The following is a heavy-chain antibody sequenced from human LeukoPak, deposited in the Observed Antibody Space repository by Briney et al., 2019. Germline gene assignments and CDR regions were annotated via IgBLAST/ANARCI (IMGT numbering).Heavy chain of an antibody. V-gene: IGHV4-30-4*01. J-gene: IGHJ4*02. CDR2: IYYTGTT. CDR1: GGSIGSGDYY. D-gene: IGHD3-10*01. Sequence: SETLSLTCTVSGGSIGSGDYYWSWIRQPPGKGLEWIGNIYYTGTTYYNPSLKSRVSISVDTSKNHVSLNLRFVTAADTAVYYCASSIRALYSLWFADWGQGTLVTVSS. CDR3: ASSIRALYSLWFAD.